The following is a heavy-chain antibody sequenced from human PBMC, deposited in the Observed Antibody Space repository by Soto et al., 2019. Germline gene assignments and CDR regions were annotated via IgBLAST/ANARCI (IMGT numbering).Heavy chain of an antibody. V-gene: IGHV4-30-4*01. CDR1: GGSISSGDDY. Sequence: QVQLQESGPGLVKPSQTLSLTCTVSGGSISSGDDYWTWIRQPPGKGLEWIGYIYYSGRTYYNPSLTRRVTLSVDTSNNQFARKLSSVSAADTAVYYCARTMVRGVPIDYWGQGTLVSVSS. CDR3: ARTMVRGVPIDY. CDR2: IYYSGRT. D-gene: IGHD3-10*01. J-gene: IGHJ4*02.